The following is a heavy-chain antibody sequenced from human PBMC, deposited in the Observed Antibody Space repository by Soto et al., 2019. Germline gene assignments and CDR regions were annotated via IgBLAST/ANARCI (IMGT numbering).Heavy chain of an antibody. Sequence: PWETLSLTCSVSGGSIRSYYWSWVRQSPEKGLEWIGYLYHSGNSNYNPSLKKRGTIAVETTKNHLSLILRKRTGADAAVDYCGRISFVDPSGYVNGGLDVWGQGTPVTVSS. J-gene: IGHJ6*02. V-gene: IGHV4-59*01. CDR1: GGSIRSYY. D-gene: IGHD3-16*01. CDR2: LYHSGNS. CDR3: GRISFVDPSGYVNGGLDV.